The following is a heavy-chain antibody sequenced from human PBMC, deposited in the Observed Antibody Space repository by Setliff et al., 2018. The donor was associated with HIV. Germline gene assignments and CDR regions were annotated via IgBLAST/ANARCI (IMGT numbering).Heavy chain of an antibody. CDR1: GFTVSSNY. V-gene: IGHV3-53*01. CDR2: IYSGGST. Sequence: PGGSLRLSCAASGFTVSSNYMSWVRQAPGKGLEWVSVIYSGGSTYYADSVKGRFTISRDNSKSTLYLQMKSLRAEDTAVYYCARQRGPWYFDLWGRGTLVTVSS. D-gene: IGHD3-16*01. CDR3: ARQRGPWYFDL. J-gene: IGHJ2*01.